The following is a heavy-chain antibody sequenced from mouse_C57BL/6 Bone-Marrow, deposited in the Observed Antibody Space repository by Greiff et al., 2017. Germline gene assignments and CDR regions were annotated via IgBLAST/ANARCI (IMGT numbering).Heavy chain of an antibody. V-gene: IGHV1-85*01. D-gene: IGHD1-1*01. J-gene: IGHJ1*03. CDR3: ARLEFDGSSGDWYFDV. CDR2: IYPRDGST. CDR1: GYTFTSYD. Sequence: VKLVESGPELVKPGASVKLSCKASGYTFTSYDINWVKQRPGQGLEWIGWIYPRDGSTKYNEKFKGKATLTVDTSSSTAYMELHSLTSEDSAVHFCARLEFDGSSGDWYFDVWGTGTTVTVSS.